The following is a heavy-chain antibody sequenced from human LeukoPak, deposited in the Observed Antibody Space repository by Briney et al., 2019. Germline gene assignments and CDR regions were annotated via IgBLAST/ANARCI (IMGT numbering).Heavy chain of an antibody. CDR1: DGSVSSGSYY. V-gene: IGHV4-61*01. CDR3: ARGGRYSSGWPYFDY. J-gene: IGHJ4*02. D-gene: IGHD6-19*01. Sequence: SETLSLTCTVSDGSVSSGSYYWSWMRQPPGKGLEWIGYIYYRSGSTNYNPSLKSRVTISADTSKKQFSLNMTSVTAADTAVYYCARGGRYSSGWPYFDYWGQGTLVTVSS. CDR2: IYYRSGST.